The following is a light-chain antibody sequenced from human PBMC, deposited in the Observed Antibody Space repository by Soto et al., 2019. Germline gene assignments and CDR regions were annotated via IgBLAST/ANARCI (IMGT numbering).Light chain of an antibody. V-gene: IGKV1-39*01. J-gene: IGKJ4*01. CDR1: QTISVD. CDR3: QKSHATPT. CDR2: AAS. Sequence: DIRMTQSPSSLSASIGDRVTITCRASQTISVDLNWYQQKPGRVPTLLISAASTLHIGVPSRFVGSGSGTDFKLTISGLQPEDFATYYCQKSHATPTLAGGTKVDIK.